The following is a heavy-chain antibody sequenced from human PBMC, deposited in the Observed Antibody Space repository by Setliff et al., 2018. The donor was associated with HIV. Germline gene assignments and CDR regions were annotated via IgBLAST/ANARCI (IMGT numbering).Heavy chain of an antibody. CDR2: MYHGAST. CDR1: GYSISSGYY. V-gene: IGHV4-38-2*01. Sequence: SETLSLTCAVSGYSISSGYYGGWIRQTPGKGLEWVGSMYHGASTYYNPSLKSRVTISVDTSKNQFSLKLTSMTAADTAVYYCAIGYGYGQGCFDHWGQGIRVTVSS. J-gene: IGHJ4*02. D-gene: IGHD2-2*03. CDR3: AIGYGYGQGCFDH.